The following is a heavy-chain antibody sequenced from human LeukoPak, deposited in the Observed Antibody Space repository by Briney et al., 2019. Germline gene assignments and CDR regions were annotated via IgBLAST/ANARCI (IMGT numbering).Heavy chain of an antibody. CDR1: GYTFTGYY. CDR2: MNPNSGST. CDR3: AKIGAAARRTPNPRWFDP. V-gene: IGHV1-8*02. Sequence: GASVKDSCKASGYTFTGYYMHGVRPAPGQGLAWMGWMNPNSGSTGYAQKFQGRFTMTRNTSITTAYMELSSLKSEDTAVYYCAKIGAAARRTPNPRWFDPWGQGTLVTISS. D-gene: IGHD6-6*01. J-gene: IGHJ5*02.